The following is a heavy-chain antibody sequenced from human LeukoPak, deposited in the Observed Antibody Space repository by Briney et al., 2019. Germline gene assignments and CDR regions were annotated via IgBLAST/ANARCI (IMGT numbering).Heavy chain of an antibody. CDR2: IRYDGSSA. D-gene: IGHD5-18*01. Sequence: GGSLRLSCAASGFTFSNYAMHWVRQAPGKGLEWVAYIRYDGSSAYYADSVKGRLIISRDNSKNTLYLQLSSLRAEDTAVYYCAKEGDSYGYGHGQYDYWGQGTLVTASS. V-gene: IGHV3-30*02. J-gene: IGHJ4*02. CDR3: AKEGDSYGYGHGQYDY. CDR1: GFTFSNYA.